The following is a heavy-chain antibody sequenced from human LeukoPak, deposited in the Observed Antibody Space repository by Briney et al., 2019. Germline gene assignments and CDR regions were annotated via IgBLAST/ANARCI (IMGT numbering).Heavy chain of an antibody. CDR2: ISWNSGSI. Sequence: PGGSLRLSCAASGFTFNDYAMHWVRQAPGKGLEWVSGISWNSGSIGYADSVKGRFTISRDNAKNSLYLQMNSLRAEDTALYYCAKDSQPDYYGSGSYYFWGQGTLVTVSS. CDR1: GFTFNDYA. J-gene: IGHJ4*02. V-gene: IGHV3-9*01. D-gene: IGHD3-10*01. CDR3: AKDSQPDYYGSGSYYF.